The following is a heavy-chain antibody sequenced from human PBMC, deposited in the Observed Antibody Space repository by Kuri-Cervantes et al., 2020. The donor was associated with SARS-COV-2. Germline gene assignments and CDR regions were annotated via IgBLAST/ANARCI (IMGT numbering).Heavy chain of an antibody. Sequence: SETLSLTCTVSGGSISSTNHYWDWIRQPPGKGLEWIGSIYYSGTTYYNPSLKSRVTISVDTSKNQFSLKLSSVTAADTAVYYCARDWALWFGELFGDFFYFDYWGQGTLVTVSS. J-gene: IGHJ4*02. CDR2: IYYSGTT. D-gene: IGHD3-10*01. CDR3: ARDWALWFGELFGDFFYFDY. CDR1: GGSISSTNHY. V-gene: IGHV4-39*07.